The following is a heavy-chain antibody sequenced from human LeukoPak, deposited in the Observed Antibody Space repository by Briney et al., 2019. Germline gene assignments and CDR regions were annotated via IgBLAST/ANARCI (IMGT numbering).Heavy chain of an antibody. V-gene: IGHV4-34*01. CDR1: GGSFSGYY. CDR3: ARGSSVPYCSGGSCYPTDPDY. D-gene: IGHD2-15*01. CDR2: INHSGST. Sequence: SETLSLTCAVYGGSFSGYYWSWIRQPPGKGLEWIGEINHSGSTNYNPSLKSRVTISVDTSKNQFSLKLSSVTAADTAVYYCARGSSVPYCSGGSCYPTDPDYWGQGTLVTVSS. J-gene: IGHJ4*02.